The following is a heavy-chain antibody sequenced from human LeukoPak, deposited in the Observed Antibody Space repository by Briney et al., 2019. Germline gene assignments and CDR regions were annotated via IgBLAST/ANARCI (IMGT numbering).Heavy chain of an antibody. V-gene: IGHV4-59*08. CDR1: GGSISSYY. D-gene: IGHD2-15*01. CDR2: IYYSGST. J-gene: IGHJ6*03. CDR3: AIGDSYYYYMDV. Sequence: SETLSLTCTVSGGSISSYYWSWIRQPPGKGLEWIGYIYYSGSTNYNPSLKSRVTISVATSKNQFSLKLSSVTAADTAVYYCAIGDSYYYYMDVWGKGTTVTISS.